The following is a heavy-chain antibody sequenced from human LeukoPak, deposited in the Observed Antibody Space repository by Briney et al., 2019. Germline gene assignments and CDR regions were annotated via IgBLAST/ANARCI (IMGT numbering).Heavy chain of an antibody. CDR2: IYHSGTT. CDR3: ARGSSGYYPLGWYFDL. V-gene: IGHV4-28*03. J-gene: IGHJ2*01. CDR1: GYSITSSSW. D-gene: IGHD3-22*01. Sequence: SETLSLTCAVSGYSITSSSWWGWIRQPPGKGLEWIGYIYHSGTTYYNPSLQSRVTMSVDTSKNQFSLKLSSVTAADTAVYYCARGSSGYYPLGWYFDLWGRGTLVTVSS.